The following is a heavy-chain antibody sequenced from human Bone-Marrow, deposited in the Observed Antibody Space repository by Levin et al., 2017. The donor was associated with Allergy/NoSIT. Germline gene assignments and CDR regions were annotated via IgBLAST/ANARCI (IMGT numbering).Heavy chain of an antibody. V-gene: IGHV4-39*01. CDR1: VGSISSSDYY. Sequence: SETLSLTCTVSVGSISSSDYYWGWIRQPPGKGLEWIGNIYYSGSTHYNPSLQSRVTISVDTSKNQFSLKLNSVTAADTAFYYCAGLGWGDAFEIWGQGTMVTVSS. D-gene: IGHD3-16*01. CDR2: IYYSGST. J-gene: IGHJ3*02. CDR3: AGLGWGDAFEI.